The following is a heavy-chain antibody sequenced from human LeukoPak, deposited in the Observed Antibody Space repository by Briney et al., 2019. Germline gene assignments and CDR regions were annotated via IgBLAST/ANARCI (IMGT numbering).Heavy chain of an antibody. CDR2: ISGSGGST. J-gene: IGHJ4*02. V-gene: IGHV3-23*01. CDR3: VKYELSSGWPHFDY. Sequence: PGGSLRLSCAASGFTFSSYAMSWVRQAPGKGLEWVSAISGSGGSTYYADSVKGRFTISRDNSKNTLYLQMNSLRAEDTAVYYCVKYELSSGWPHFDYWGQGTLVTVSS. CDR1: GFTFSSYA. D-gene: IGHD6-19*01.